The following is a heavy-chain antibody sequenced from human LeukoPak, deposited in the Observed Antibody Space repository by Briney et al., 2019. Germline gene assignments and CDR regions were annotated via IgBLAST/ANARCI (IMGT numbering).Heavy chain of an antibody. CDR3: TTDIVVVVAATD. V-gene: IGHV3-15*01. J-gene: IGHJ1*01. CDR2: IKSKTDGGTT. Sequence: GGSLRLSCAASGFTFSNAWMSWVRQAPGKGLEWVGRIKSKTDGGTTDYAAPVKGRFTISRDDSKNTLYLQMNSLKTEDTAVYYRTTDIVVVVAATDWGQGTLVTVSS. CDR1: GFTFSNAW. D-gene: IGHD2-15*01.